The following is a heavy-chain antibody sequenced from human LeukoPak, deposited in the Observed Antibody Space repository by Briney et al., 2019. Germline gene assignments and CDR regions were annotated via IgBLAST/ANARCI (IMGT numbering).Heavy chain of an antibody. CDR3: ARDFVWAVDY. Sequence: GASVKVSCTAFGFTFSSYHIHWVRQAPGQGLEWMGIIKPRDDSTIYAQKFQGRLIMTWDTSTSTAYMELSSLRSDDTALYYCARDFVWAVDYWGQGSLVTVSS. D-gene: IGHD3-16*01. CDR1: GFTFSSYH. CDR2: IKPRDDST. V-gene: IGHV1-46*01. J-gene: IGHJ4*02.